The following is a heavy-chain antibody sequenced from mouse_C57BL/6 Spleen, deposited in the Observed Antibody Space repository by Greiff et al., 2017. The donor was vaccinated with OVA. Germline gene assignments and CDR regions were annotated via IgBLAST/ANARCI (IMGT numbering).Heavy chain of an antibody. CDR2: IRLKSDNYAT. J-gene: IGHJ1*03. D-gene: IGHD2-4*01. Sequence: DVMLVESGGGLVQPGGSMKLSCVASGFTFSNYWMNWVRQSPEKGLEWVAQIRLKSDNYATHYAVSVKGRFTISRDDSKSSVYLQMNNLRAEDTGIYYGTKGGDYDGYFDVWGTGTTVTVSS. V-gene: IGHV6-3*01. CDR1: GFTFSNYW. CDR3: TKGGDYDGYFDV.